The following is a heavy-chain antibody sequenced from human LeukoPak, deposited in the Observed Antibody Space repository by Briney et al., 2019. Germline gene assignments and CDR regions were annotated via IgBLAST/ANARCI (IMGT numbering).Heavy chain of an antibody. J-gene: IGHJ4*02. V-gene: IGHV3-15*01. Sequence: GGSLRLSCAASGFTFSDAWMSWVRQAPGKGLEWVGRIKSKTDGGTTDYAAPVKGRFTISRDDSKNTLYLQMNSLKTEDTAVYYCTTELTYVAALLPGGFDYWGQGTLVTVSS. D-gene: IGHD2-15*01. CDR3: TTELTYVAALLPGGFDY. CDR1: GFTFSDAW. CDR2: IKSKTDGGTT.